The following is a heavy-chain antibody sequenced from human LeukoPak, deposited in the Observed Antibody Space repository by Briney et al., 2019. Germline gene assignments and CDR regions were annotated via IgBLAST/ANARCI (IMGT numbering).Heavy chain of an antibody. D-gene: IGHD3-22*01. Sequence: NPSETLSLTCTVSGGSISSYYWSWIRQPPGKGLEWIGYIYYSGSTNYNPSLKSRVTISVDTSKNQFSLKLSSVTAADTAVYYCTRDNYYDSSGYGAVRAFDIWGQGTMVTVSS. CDR2: IYYSGST. J-gene: IGHJ3*02. CDR1: GGSISSYY. CDR3: TRDNYYDSSGYGAVRAFDI. V-gene: IGHV4-59*01.